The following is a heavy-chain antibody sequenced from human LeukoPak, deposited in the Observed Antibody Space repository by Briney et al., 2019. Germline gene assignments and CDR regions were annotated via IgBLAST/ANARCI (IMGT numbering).Heavy chain of an antibody. CDR3: ARVGYDFWSGPTPLYYYYMDV. J-gene: IGHJ6*03. D-gene: IGHD3-3*01. CDR2: ICYSWSA. Sequence: PSETLSLTCTVSGGSISSYYWSWIRQPPGPGLEWVGYICYSWSANYNPSLKLRVTISVDTSKNQFSLKLSSVTAADAAVYYCARVGYDFWSGPTPLYYYYMDVWGKGTTVTVSS. V-gene: IGHV4-59*01. CDR1: GGSISSYY.